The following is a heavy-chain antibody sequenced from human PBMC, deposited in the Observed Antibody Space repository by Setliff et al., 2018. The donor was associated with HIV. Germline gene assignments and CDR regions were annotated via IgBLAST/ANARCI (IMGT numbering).Heavy chain of an antibody. J-gene: IGHJ4*02. CDR1: GGSFSGYF. CDR3: ARGYSSGWVDY. V-gene: IGHV4-34*01. Sequence: ETLSLTCGVYGGSFSGYFCIWVRQPPGEGLEWIGEISHSGSTKYNPSLKSRVSISVDTSKNQFYLKLTSVTAADTAVYYCARGYSSGWVDYWGQGTLVTVSS. D-gene: IGHD6-19*01. CDR2: ISHSGST.